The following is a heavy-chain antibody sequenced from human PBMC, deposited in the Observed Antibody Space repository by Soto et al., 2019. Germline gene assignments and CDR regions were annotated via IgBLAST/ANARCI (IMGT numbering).Heavy chain of an antibody. CDR1: GFTFSSYA. CDR3: ERASGSYYYYYGMDV. J-gene: IGHJ6*02. CDR2: ISYDGSNK. V-gene: IGHV3-30-3*01. D-gene: IGHD1-26*01. Sequence: GGSLRLSCAASGFTFSSYAMHWVRQAPGKGLEWVAVISYDGSNKYYADSVKGRFTISRDNSKNTLYLQMNSLRAEDTAVYYCERASGSYYYYYGMDVWGQGTTVTVSS.